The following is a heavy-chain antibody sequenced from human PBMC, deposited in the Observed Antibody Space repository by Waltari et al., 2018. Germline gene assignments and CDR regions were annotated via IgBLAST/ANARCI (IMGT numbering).Heavy chain of an antibody. J-gene: IGHJ4*02. CDR1: GFTFSSYE. V-gene: IGHV3-48*03. CDR3: AREMSGWWGTNFDY. Sequence: EVQLVESGGGLVQPGGSLRLSCAASGFTFSSYEMNWVRQAPGKGLEWGSCIRRSGSTVYYADSVKSRFTISRDNAKNSLYLQVNSLRAEDTAVYYCAREMSGWWGTNFDYWGQGTLVTVSS. D-gene: IGHD6-19*01. CDR2: IRRSGSTV.